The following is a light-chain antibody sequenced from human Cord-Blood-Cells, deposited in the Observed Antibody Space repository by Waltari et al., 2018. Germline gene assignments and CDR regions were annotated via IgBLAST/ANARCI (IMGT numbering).Light chain of an antibody. J-gene: IGKJ3*01. CDR3: QQYDNLPFT. CDR1: QDISHY. Sequence: DIPMTQSPSSLSASVGDRVTITCQGSQDISHYLKPYQQKPGKAPKLPIYDASNLETGVPSRFSGSGSGTDFTFTISSLQPEDIATYYCQQYDNLPFTFGPGTKVDIK. V-gene: IGKV1-33*01. CDR2: DAS.